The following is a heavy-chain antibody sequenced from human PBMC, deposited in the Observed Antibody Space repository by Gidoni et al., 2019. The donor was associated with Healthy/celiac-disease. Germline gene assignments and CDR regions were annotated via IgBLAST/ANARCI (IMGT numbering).Heavy chain of an antibody. CDR3: ARVGTMVRGVIFDY. J-gene: IGHJ4*02. CDR1: CFTFSRYS. D-gene: IGHD3-10*01. Sequence: EVQLLASVGGLFAPGGSLRLSLAPSCFTFSRYSMNWVRQDPGKGLEWVSAISSSSSYIYYADSVKGRFTISRDNAKNSLYLQMNSLRAEETAVYYCARVGTMVRGVIFDYWGQGTLVTVSS. V-gene: IGHV3-21*01. CDR2: ISSSSSYI.